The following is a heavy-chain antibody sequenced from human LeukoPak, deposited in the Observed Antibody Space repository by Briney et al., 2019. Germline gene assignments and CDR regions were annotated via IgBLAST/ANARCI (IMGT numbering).Heavy chain of an antibody. D-gene: IGHD3-16*02. V-gene: IGHV4-34*01. CDR2: INHSGST. Sequence: SETLSLTCAVYGGSFSGYYWSWIRQPPGKGLEWIGEINHSGSTNYNPSLKSRVTISVDTSKNQFSLKLSSVTAADTGVYYCARTYDYIWGSFRSHSFDSWGQGTLVTVSS. CDR3: ARTYDYIWGSFRSHSFDS. CDR1: GGSFSGYY. J-gene: IGHJ4*02.